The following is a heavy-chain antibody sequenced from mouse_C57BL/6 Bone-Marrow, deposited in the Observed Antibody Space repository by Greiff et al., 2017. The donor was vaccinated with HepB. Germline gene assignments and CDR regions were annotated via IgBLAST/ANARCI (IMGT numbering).Heavy chain of an antibody. CDR3: ARLLRYQLRGWAMDY. CDR1: GYTFTSYG. Sequence: VQLQQSGAELARPGASVKLSCKASGYTFTSYGISWVKQSTGQGLEWIGEIYPRSGNTYYNEKFKGKATLTADKSSSTAYMELRSLTSEDSAVYFCARLLRYQLRGWAMDYWGQGTSVTVSS. CDR2: IYPRSGNT. V-gene: IGHV1-81*01. D-gene: IGHD1-1*01. J-gene: IGHJ4*01.